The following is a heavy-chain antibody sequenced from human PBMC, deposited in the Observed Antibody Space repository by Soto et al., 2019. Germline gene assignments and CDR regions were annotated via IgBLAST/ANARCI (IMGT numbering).Heavy chain of an antibody. CDR3: ASTPYYYGSGSYYSNFDY. CDR2: INHSGST. J-gene: IGHJ4*02. V-gene: IGHV4-34*01. D-gene: IGHD3-10*01. CDR1: GGSFSGYY. Sequence: PSETLSLTCAVYGGSFSGYYWSWIRQPPGKGLEWIGEINHSGSTNYNPSLKSRVTISVDTSKNQFSLKLSSVTAADTALYYCASTPYYYGSGSYYSNFDYWGQGTLVTVSS.